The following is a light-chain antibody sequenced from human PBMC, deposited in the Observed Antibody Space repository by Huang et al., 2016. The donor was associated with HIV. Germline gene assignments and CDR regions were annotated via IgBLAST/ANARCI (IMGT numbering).Light chain of an antibody. V-gene: IGKV1-39*01. J-gene: IGKJ2*01. CDR2: GAS. CDR3: QQSYSSPDT. Sequence: DIQMTQSPSSLSASVGDRVTITCRASQRIASYLNWYQQKPGRAPGLLIYGASRLQSGVPSRFSGSGSGTDFTLTISSLQPEDFATYYCQQSYSSPDTFAQGTKLEIK. CDR1: QRIASY.